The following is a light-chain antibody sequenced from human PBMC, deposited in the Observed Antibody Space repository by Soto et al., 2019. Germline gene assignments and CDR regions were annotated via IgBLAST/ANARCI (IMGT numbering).Light chain of an antibody. J-gene: IGLJ2*01. V-gene: IGLV6-57*04. CDR3: QSYDSSNHVV. CDR2: EDN. CDR1: SGSIASNY. Sequence: NFMLTQPHSVSEFPGKTVTISCTRSSGSIASNYVQWYPQRPGSAPTTVIYEDNQRPSGVPDRFSGSIDSSSNSASLTISGLKTEDEADYYWQSYDSSNHVVFGGGTKRTV.